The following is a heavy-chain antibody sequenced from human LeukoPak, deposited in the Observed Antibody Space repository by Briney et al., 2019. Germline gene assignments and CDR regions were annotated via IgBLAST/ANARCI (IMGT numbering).Heavy chain of an antibody. CDR3: AKGSRHACDYWYYFDY. CDR2: ISGSGGST. CDR1: GFTFSSDA. Sequence: GGSLRLSCAASGFTFSSDAMSWVRQAPGKGLEWVSAISGSGGSTYYADSVKGRFTISRDNSKNTLYLQMNSLRAEDTAVYYCAKGSRHACDYWYYFDYWGQGSLVTVSS. D-gene: IGHD4-17*01. V-gene: IGHV3-23*01. J-gene: IGHJ4*02.